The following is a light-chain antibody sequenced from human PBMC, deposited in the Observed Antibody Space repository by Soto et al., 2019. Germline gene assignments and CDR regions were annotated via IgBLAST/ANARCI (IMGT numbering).Light chain of an antibody. CDR3: TSYTSSSTQV. Sequence: QSVLTQPASVSGSPGQSITISCTGSSSDVGGYNYVSWYQQHPDKAPKLMIYDVSNRPSGVSSRFSGSKSGNTASLTISGLQAEDEADYYCTSYTSSSTQVFGTGTKVTVL. J-gene: IGLJ1*01. V-gene: IGLV2-14*03. CDR1: SSDVGGYNY. CDR2: DVS.